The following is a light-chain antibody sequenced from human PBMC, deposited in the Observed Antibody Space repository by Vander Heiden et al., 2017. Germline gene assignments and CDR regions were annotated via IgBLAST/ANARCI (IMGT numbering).Light chain of an antibody. CDR3: QQNGRSPWT. CDR2: GAS. V-gene: IGKV3-20*01. J-gene: IGKJ1*01. Sequence: EIVLTQSPGTLPVPPGDTSTLPSRASQSVRINYLAWYQQKPGQAPRLSIHGASSRPAGIPDRFSGSGSETDFTLTISKLEPVDFAVYFCQQNGRSPWTFGQGTKVEVK. CDR1: QSVRINY.